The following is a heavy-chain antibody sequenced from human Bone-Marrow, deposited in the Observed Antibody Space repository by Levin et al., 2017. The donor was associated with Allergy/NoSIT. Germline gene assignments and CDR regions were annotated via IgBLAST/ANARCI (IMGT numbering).Heavy chain of an antibody. J-gene: IGHJ6*02. Sequence: ETLSLTCAASGFTFSSYWMHWVRQAPGKGLVWVSRINSDGSSTSYADSVKGRFTISRDNAKNTLYLQMNSLRAEETAVYYCARPPVLRYFDWLFPLNRYYYYYGMDVWGQGTTVTVSS. CDR3: ARPPVLRYFDWLFPLNRYYYYYGMDV. CDR2: INSDGSST. CDR1: GFTFSSYW. V-gene: IGHV3-74*01. D-gene: IGHD3-9*01.